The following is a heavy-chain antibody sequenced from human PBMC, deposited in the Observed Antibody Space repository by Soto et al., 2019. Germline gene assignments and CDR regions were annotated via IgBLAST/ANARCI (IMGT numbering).Heavy chain of an antibody. D-gene: IGHD6-13*01. CDR2: IYYSGST. CDR3: ASGDGYRSRWCPRV. J-gene: IGHJ4*02. Sequence: QLQLQESGPGLVKPSETLSLTCTVSGGSISSSSYYWGWIRQPPGKGLEWIGSIYYSGSTYYNPSLKCRVTXXVXTXXNQFSLKLSSVTAADTAVYYCASGDGYRSRWCPRVWGQGTLVTVSS. CDR1: GGSISSSSYY. V-gene: IGHV4-39*01.